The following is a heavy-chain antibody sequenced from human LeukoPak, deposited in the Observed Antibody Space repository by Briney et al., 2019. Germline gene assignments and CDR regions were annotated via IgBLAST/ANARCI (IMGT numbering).Heavy chain of an antibody. CDR3: ARETRSGGSLLRGNWFDP. Sequence: SETLSLTCTVSGYSISSGYYWGWIRQPPGKGLEWIGSIYHSGSTYYNPSLKSRVIISVDTSKNQFSLKLSSVTAADTAVYYCARETRSGGSLLRGNWFDPWGQGTLVTVSS. J-gene: IGHJ5*02. CDR2: IYHSGST. D-gene: IGHD2-15*01. CDR1: GYSISSGYY. V-gene: IGHV4-38-2*02.